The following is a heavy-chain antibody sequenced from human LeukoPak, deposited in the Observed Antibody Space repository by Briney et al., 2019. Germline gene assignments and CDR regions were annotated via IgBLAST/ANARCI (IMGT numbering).Heavy chain of an antibody. D-gene: IGHD3-22*01. Sequence: SETLSLTCTASGGSISSYYWSWIRQPAGKGLEWIGRIYTSGSTNYNPSLKSRVTMSVDTSKNQFSLKLSSVTAADTAVYYCARGSYYYDSSGPMGYAFDIWGQGTMVTVSS. CDR1: GGSISSYY. CDR2: IYTSGST. CDR3: ARGSYYYDSSGPMGYAFDI. J-gene: IGHJ3*02. V-gene: IGHV4-4*07.